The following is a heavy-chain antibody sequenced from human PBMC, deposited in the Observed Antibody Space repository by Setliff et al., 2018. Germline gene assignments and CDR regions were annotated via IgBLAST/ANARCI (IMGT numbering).Heavy chain of an antibody. CDR2: ISAYNGNT. Sequence: ASVKVSCKTSGFSFTTYGITWVRQAPGQGLEWMGWISAYNGNTDSAQKFQGRVTMSADTSTTTVYMELRSLKSDDTAVYYCARDRGGDDFVGAVGDSFDIWGQGTMVTVSS. D-gene: IGHD2-21*01. CDR3: ARDRGGDDFVGAVGDSFDI. V-gene: IGHV1-18*01. CDR1: GFSFTTYG. J-gene: IGHJ3*02.